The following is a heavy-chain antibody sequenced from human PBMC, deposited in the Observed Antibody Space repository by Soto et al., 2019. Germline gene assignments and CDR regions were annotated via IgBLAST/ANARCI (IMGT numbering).Heavy chain of an antibody. J-gene: IGHJ4*02. Sequence: EVQLVESGGGLVQPGGSLRLSCAASRFTFSRYEMNWVRQALGKGLEWVASISSSGTSIYYADSVKGRFSISRDNDKNSVYLAMTSLIVDETAVYYCARDRGYTSGSYGGAFDFWGQGTLVTVSS. CDR1: RFTFSRYE. V-gene: IGHV3-48*03. CDR3: ARDRGYTSGSYGGAFDF. CDR2: ISSSGTSI. D-gene: IGHD6-19*01.